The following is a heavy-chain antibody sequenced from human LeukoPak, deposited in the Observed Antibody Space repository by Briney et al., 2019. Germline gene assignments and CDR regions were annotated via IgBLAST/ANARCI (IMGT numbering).Heavy chain of an antibody. D-gene: IGHD2-15*01. CDR3: ARDGYGGSV. CDR2: IFISGST. CDR1: GGSIRGYY. J-gene: IGHJ4*02. Sequence: SETLSLTCTVSGGSIRGYYWSWIRQPAGKRLEWIGRIFISGSTNYNPSLKSRVTMSVDMSKNQFSLKVSSVSAADTAVYYCARDGYGGSVWGQGILVTVSP. V-gene: IGHV4-4*07.